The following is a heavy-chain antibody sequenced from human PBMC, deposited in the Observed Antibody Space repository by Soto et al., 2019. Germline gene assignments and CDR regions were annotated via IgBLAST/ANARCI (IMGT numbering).Heavy chain of an antibody. CDR1: GGSITSPTYY. J-gene: IGHJ6*02. Sequence: SETLSLTCTVSGGSITSPTYYWGWIRQPPGKGLEWIGSIYYSGRTYYNPSLKSRVSISADTSKNQFSLKLSSVTAADTAVYYCASIAAAGTNYYYGMDVWGQGTTVTVSS. CDR3: ASIAAAGTNYYYGMDV. V-gene: IGHV4-39*01. CDR2: IYYSGRT. D-gene: IGHD6-13*01.